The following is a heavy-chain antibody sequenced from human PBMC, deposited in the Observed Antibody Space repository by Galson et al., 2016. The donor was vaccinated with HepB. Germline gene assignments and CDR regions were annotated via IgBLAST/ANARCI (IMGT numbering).Heavy chain of an antibody. Sequence: SLRLSCAASGFAISNNHMSWVRQAPGKGLDWVSIIYFDGRTFHADSVKGRFTISRDTSKNTVYLQMSSLIAEDTAVYYCAAAAAANDIDYCGQGTQVTVSS. CDR1: GFAISNNH. V-gene: IGHV3-53*01. CDR3: AAAAAANDIDY. CDR2: IYFDGRT. D-gene: IGHD6-13*01. J-gene: IGHJ4*02.